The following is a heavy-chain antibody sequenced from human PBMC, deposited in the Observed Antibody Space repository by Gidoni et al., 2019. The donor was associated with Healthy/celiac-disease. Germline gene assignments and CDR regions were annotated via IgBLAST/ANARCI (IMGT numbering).Heavy chain of an antibody. CDR2: IWYDGSKK. CDR3: AGGEFYAMGSRQDYGDYVGWFDP. CDR1: GFTFRSYG. V-gene: IGHV3-33*01. J-gene: IGHJ5*02. Sequence: QVQLVESGGGVVQPGRSLRLSCAASGFTFRSYGMHSVRQAPGKGLEWVAVIWYDGSKKYYADSVKGRFTISRDNSKNRLYLQMNSLRFADTAIYYCAGGEFYAMGSRQDYGDYVGWFDPWGQGTLVTVSS. D-gene: IGHD4-17*01.